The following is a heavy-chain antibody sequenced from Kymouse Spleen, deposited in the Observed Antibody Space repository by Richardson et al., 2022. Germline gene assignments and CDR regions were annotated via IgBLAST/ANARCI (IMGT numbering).Heavy chain of an antibody. D-gene: IGHD1-7*01. CDR1: GFTFSSYD. CDR3: ARGITGTTWDYYYGMDV. J-gene: IGHJ6*02. V-gene: IGHV3-13*01. Sequence: EVQLVESGGGLVQPGGSLRLSCAASGFTFSSYDMHWVRQATGKGLEWVSAIGTAGDTYYPGSVKGRFTISRENAKNSLYLQMNSLRAGDTAVYYCARGITGTTWDYYYGMDVWGQGTTVTVSS. CDR2: IGTAGDT.